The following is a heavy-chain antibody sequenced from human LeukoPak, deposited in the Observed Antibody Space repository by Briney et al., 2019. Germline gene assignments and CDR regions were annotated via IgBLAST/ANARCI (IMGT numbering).Heavy chain of an antibody. V-gene: IGHV3-30*18. D-gene: IGHD3-10*01. J-gene: IGHJ4*02. CDR3: AKEGYYGSGSFPDY. Sequence: GGSLRLSCAASGFTFSSYGMHCVRQAPGKGLEWVAVISYDGSNKYYADSVKGRFTISRDNSKNTLYLQMNSLRVEDTAVYYCAKEGYYGSGSFPDYWGQGTLVTVSS. CDR1: GFTFSSYG. CDR2: ISYDGSNK.